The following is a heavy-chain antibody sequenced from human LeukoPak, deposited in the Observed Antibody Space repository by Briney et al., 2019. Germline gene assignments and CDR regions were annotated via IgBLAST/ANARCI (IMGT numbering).Heavy chain of an antibody. V-gene: IGHV4-4*07. CDR2: IYTSGST. J-gene: IGHJ4*02. Sequence: SETLSLTCTVSGGSISSYYWSWIRQPAGKGLEWIGRIYTSGSTNYNPSLKSRVTMSVDTSKNQFSLKLSSVTAADMAVYYCARVRVGSNWNYGSFDYWGQGTLVTVSS. D-gene: IGHD1-7*01. CDR1: GGSISSYY. CDR3: ARVRVGSNWNYGSFDY.